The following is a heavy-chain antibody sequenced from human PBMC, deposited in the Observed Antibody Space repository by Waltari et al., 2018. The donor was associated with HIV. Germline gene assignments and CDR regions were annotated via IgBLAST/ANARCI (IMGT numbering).Heavy chain of an antibody. CDR1: GFTFSSYW. J-gene: IGHJ4*02. Sequence: EVQLVESGGGLVQPGGSLRLSCAASGFTFSSYWMHWVRQAPGKGLVWVSRILSDGTSPTYADSVKGRFTISRDNAKNTLYLQMNSLRAEDTAVYYCARCSSASLKGIDYWGQGTLVTVSS. CDR3: ARCSSASLKGIDY. D-gene: IGHD2-2*01. V-gene: IGHV3-74*01. CDR2: ILSDGTSP.